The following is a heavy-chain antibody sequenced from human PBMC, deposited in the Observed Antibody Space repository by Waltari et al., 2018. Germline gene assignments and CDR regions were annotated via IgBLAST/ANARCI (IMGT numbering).Heavy chain of an antibody. CDR3: VTVGSSIQAFDYFDN. J-gene: IGHJ4*02. CDR2: ISTSGRT. Sequence: QVQLQESGPGLVKPSQTLSLTCSVSGFSITSGSHYWSWLRQPAGKGLEWIGHISTSGRTKYNPSLKRRVTISVDTSKNQFSLRLSSVTAADTAVYYCVTVGSSIQAFDYFDNWGQGTLVTVSS. D-gene: IGHD3-3*02. V-gene: IGHV4-61*02. CDR1: GFSITSGSHY.